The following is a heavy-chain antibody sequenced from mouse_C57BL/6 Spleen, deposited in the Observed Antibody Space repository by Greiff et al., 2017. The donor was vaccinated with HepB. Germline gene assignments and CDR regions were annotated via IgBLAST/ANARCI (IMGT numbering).Heavy chain of an antibody. D-gene: IGHD2-2*01. CDR1: DYAFSSYW. CDR3: ARSGGLSYCCAMDY. Sequence: QVQLKQSGAELVKPGASVKISCKASDYAFSSYWMNWVKQRPGKGLEWIGQIYPGDGDTNYNGKFKGKATLTADKSSSTAYMQLSSLTSEDSAVDFCARSGGLSYCCAMDYWGQGTSVTVSS. J-gene: IGHJ4*01. V-gene: IGHV1-80*01. CDR2: IYPGDGDT.